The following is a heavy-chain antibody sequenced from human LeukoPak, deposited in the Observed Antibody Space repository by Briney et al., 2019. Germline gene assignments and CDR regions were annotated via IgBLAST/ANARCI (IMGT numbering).Heavy chain of an antibody. V-gene: IGHV4-4*07. D-gene: IGHD1-26*01. J-gene: IGHJ3*02. CDR1: GXSISSYY. Sequence: SETLSLTCTVSGXSISSYYWSWIRQSAGKGLEWIGHTYVSGSTNYNPSLKSRVTMSIDTSKNQFSLELRSVTAADTALYYCARPAVGGSDTFDIWGQGTMVTVSS. CDR2: TYVSGST. CDR3: ARPAVGGSDTFDI.